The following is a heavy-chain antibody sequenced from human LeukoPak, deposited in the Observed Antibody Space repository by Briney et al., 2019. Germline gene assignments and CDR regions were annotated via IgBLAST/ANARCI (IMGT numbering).Heavy chain of an antibody. J-gene: IGHJ6*03. CDR3: ARDCREYCSGGSCYSPGAVYYYYYMDV. V-gene: IGHV4-59*01. D-gene: IGHD2-15*01. Sequence: KTSETLSLTCTVSGGSISSYYWSWIRQPPGKGLEWIGYIYYSGSTNYNPSLKSRVTISVDTSKNQFSLKLSTVTAADTAVYYCARDCREYCSGGSCYSPGAVYYYYYMDVWGKGSTVTVSS. CDR1: GGSISSYY. CDR2: IYYSGST.